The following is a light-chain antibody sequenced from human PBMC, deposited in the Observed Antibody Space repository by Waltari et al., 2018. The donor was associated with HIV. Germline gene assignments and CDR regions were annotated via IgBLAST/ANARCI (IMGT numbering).Light chain of an antibody. CDR1: SSAVGGYNS. Sequence: QSALTQPASVSGSPGQSITISCTGTSSAVGGYNSVSWYQQHPGKAPKLMIYDVSNRPSGVSNRFSGSKSGNTASLTISGLQAEDEADYYCSSYTSSSPVVFGGGTKLTVL. J-gene: IGLJ2*01. CDR3: SSYTSSSPVV. V-gene: IGLV2-14*01. CDR2: DVS.